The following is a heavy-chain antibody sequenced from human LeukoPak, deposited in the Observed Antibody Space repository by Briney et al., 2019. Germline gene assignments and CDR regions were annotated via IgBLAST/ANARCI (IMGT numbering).Heavy chain of an antibody. CDR1: GYTFTGYY. J-gene: IGHJ4*02. CDR3: ARDLGIAARYFDY. Sequence: ASVKVFCKASGYTFTGYYMHWVRQAPGQGPEWMGWINPNSGGTNYAQKFQGRVTMTRDTSISTAYMELSRLRSDDTAVYYCARDLGIAARYFDYWGQGTLVTVSS. D-gene: IGHD6-6*01. CDR2: INPNSGGT. V-gene: IGHV1-2*02.